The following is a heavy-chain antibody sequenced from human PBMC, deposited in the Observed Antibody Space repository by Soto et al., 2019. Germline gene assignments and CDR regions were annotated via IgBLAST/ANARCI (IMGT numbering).Heavy chain of an antibody. CDR2: TGFGGNTI. Sequence: QVQLVESGGGLVKPGGSLRLSCAASGFIFSDFYMSWIRQAPGKGLEWLSDTGFGGNTIYYADSVKDRFTVCRDNAKNSMYLPMNSLRVEDTAVYYCARDSFPDYHNSTGYGEAFDPWGQGTVVTVSS. D-gene: IGHD3-22*01. CDR3: ARDSFPDYHNSTGYGEAFDP. J-gene: IGHJ5*02. V-gene: IGHV3-11*01. CDR1: GFIFSDFY.